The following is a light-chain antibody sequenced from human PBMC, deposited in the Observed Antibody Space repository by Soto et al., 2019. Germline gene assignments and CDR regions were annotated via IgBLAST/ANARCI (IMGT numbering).Light chain of an antibody. V-gene: IGKV3-20*01. J-gene: IGKJ4*01. CDR3: HQYGSSPT. CDR2: GAS. CDR1: QSVSSNY. Sequence: EIVLTQSPGTLSLSPGERATLSCRPSQSVSSNYLAWYQQKPGQAPRLLIYGASSRATGIPDRFSGSGSGTDFTLTVSRLEPEDFAVYYCHQYGSSPTFGGGTKVEI.